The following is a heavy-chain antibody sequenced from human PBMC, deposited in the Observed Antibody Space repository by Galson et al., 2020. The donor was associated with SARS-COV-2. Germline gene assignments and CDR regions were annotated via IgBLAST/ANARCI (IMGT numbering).Heavy chain of an antibody. V-gene: IGHV3-23*01. CDR1: GFTFRSYA. CDR3: AKDPRVIVDTRGYYFDN. D-gene: IGHD3-22*01. J-gene: IGHJ4*02. Sequence: GGSLRLSCAASGFTFRSYALSWVRQAPGKGLEWVSGISGSGDNTYSADSVKGRFTISRDNSKNTLYLQMNSLRAEDTAVYYCAKDPRVIVDTRGYYFDNWGQGTLVTVSA. CDR2: ISGSGDNT.